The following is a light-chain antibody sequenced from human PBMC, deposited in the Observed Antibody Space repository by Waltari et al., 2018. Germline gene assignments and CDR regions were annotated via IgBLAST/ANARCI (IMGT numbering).Light chain of an antibody. J-gene: IGLJ2*01. V-gene: IGLV2-14*03. Sequence: QSALTQPASVSGSPGQSITISCTGTSSDVGAYNYVFWYQQHPGKAPQLMIFDVSNRPSGVSNRFSGSKSGNTASLTISGLQAEDEADYYCSSYISSSTLELFGGGTSLTVL. CDR3: SSYISSSTLEL. CDR1: SSDVGAYNY. CDR2: DVS.